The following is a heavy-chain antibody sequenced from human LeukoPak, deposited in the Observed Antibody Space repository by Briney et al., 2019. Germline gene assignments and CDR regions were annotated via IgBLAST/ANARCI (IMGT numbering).Heavy chain of an antibody. CDR2: INHSGST. D-gene: IGHD1-26*01. Sequence: SETLSLTCAVYGGSFSGYYWSWIRQPPGKGLEWIGEINHSGSTNYNPSLKSRVTILVDTSKNQCSLKLSSVTDADTAVYYCARVRRTAVSRYSGYYYYYGMDVWGQGTTVTVSS. CDR3: ARVRRTAVSRYSGYYYYYGMDV. V-gene: IGHV4-34*01. J-gene: IGHJ6*02. CDR1: GGSFSGYY.